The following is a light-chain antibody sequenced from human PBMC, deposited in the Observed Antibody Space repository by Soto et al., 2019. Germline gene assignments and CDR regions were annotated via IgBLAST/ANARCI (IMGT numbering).Light chain of an antibody. J-gene: IGLJ1*01. CDR1: SSDVGGYNY. V-gene: IGLV2-14*01. CDR3: SSYTSSSTLEV. CDR2: DVT. Sequence: QSALTQPASVSGSPGQSITISCTGTSSDVGGYNYVSWYQQHPGKAPKLIIYDVTNRPSGVSNRFSGSKSGNTASLTISGLQAEDEADYYCSSYTSSSTLEVFGTGTKLTVL.